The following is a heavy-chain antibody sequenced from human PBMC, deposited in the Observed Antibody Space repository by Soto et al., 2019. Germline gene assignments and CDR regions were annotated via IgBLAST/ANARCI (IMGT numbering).Heavy chain of an antibody. V-gene: IGHV3-21*01. CDR1: GFTFSSYS. CDR2: ISSSSSYI. D-gene: IGHD3-22*01. Sequence: GGSRRLSCAASGFTFSSYSMNWVRQAPGKGLEWVSSISSSSSYIYYADSVKGRFTISRDNAKNSLYLQMNSLRAEDTAVYYCARNLYYYDSSGYSFSYGMDVWGQGTTVTVSS. CDR3: ARNLYYYDSSGYSFSYGMDV. J-gene: IGHJ6*02.